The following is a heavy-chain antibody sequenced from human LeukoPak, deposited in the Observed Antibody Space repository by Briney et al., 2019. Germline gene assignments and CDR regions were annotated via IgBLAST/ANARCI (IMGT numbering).Heavy chain of an antibody. CDR1: GFTFSGSA. V-gene: IGHV3-73*01. CDR3: TRRAKDDSSGYYST. CDR2: IRSKANSYAT. D-gene: IGHD3-22*01. J-gene: IGHJ5*02. Sequence: GGSLRLSCAASGFTFSGSAMHWVRQASGKGLEWAGRIRSKANSYATAYAASVKGRFTISRDESKNTAYLQMNSLKTEDTAVYYCTRRAKDDSSGYYSTWGQGTLVTVSS.